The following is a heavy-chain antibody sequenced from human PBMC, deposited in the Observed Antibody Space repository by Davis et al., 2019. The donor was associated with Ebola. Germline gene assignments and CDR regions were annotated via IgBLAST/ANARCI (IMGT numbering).Heavy chain of an antibody. V-gene: IGHV4-34*01. CDR1: GGSFSGYY. CDR2: INHSGST. CDR3: ARVLTTMVRGVPLRWFDP. J-gene: IGHJ5*02. D-gene: IGHD3-10*01. Sequence: SQTLSLTCAVYGGSFSGYYWSWIRQPPGKGLEWIGEINHSGSTNYNPSLKSRVTISVDTSKNQFSLKLSSVTAADTAVYYCARVLTTMVRGVPLRWFDPWGQGTLVTVSS.